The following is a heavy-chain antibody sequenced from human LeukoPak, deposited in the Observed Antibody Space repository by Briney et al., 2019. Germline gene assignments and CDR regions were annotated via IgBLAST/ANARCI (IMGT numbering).Heavy chain of an antibody. V-gene: IGHV3-21*01. J-gene: IGHJ4*02. Sequence: GGSLRLSCAASGFTFSTYTMNRVRQAPGKGLEWVSSISSSSNNINYADSVKGRFTNSRDNATNSVHLQMNSLRVEDTAVYYCARGYQRPDYWGQGTLITVSS. CDR3: ARGYQRPDY. D-gene: IGHD2-2*01. CDR2: ISSSSNNI. CDR1: GFTFSTYT.